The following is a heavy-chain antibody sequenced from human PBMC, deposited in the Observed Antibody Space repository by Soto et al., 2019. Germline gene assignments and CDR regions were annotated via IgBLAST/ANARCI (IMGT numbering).Heavy chain of an antibody. D-gene: IGHD3-10*01. Sequence: SETLSLPCTVSGGYISSYSWSWIRQPAGKGLEWIGRIYTSGSTNYTPSLKSRVTMSVDTSKNQFSLKLSSVTAADTAVYYCARALGGLLWFGESYYSMDVWGQGTTVTVSS. CDR2: IYTSGST. V-gene: IGHV4-4*07. J-gene: IGHJ6*02. CDR3: ARALGGLLWFGESYYSMDV. CDR1: GGYISSYS.